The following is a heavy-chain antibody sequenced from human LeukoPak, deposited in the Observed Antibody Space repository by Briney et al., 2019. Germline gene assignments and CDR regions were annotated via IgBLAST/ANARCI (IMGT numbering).Heavy chain of an antibody. CDR2: INPNSGGT. CDR1: GYTYSGFY. V-gene: IGHV1-2*02. CDR3: AELTGDPNY. D-gene: IGHD4-17*01. J-gene: IGHJ4*02. Sequence: ASVKVSCEASGYTYSGFYIHWVRQAPGQGLEYMGWINPNSGGTNYAQNFQGRVTMTRDTSISTVYMELSSLTSDDTAVYYCAELTGDPNYWGQGTLVTVSS.